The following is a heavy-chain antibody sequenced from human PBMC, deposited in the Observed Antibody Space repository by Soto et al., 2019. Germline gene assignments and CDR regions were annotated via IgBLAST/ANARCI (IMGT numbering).Heavy chain of an antibody. CDR1: GYTFTSYD. Sequence: VSVKVSCKASGYTFTSYDINWVRQATGQGLEWMGWMNPNSGNTGYAQKFQGRVTMTRNTSISTAYMELSSLRSEDTAVYYCASYAAAAGKSSGWYGHPNWFDPWGQGTLVTVSS. CDR3: ASYAAAAGKSSGWYGHPNWFDP. CDR2: MNPNSGNT. J-gene: IGHJ5*02. D-gene: IGHD6-19*01. V-gene: IGHV1-8*01.